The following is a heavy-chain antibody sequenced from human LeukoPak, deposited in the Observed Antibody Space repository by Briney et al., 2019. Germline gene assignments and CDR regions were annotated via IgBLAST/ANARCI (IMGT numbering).Heavy chain of an antibody. V-gene: IGHV3-23*01. CDR2: ISGSGGST. J-gene: IGHJ4*02. CDR1: GFTFSSYA. Sequence: GGSRRLSCAASGFTFSSYAMSWVRQAPGKGLEWVSAISGSGGSTYYADSVKGRFTISRDNSKNTLYLQMNSLRAGDTAVYYCAKNPDVVVPAASGDYWGQGTLVTVSS. CDR3: AKNPDVVVPAASGDY. D-gene: IGHD2-2*01.